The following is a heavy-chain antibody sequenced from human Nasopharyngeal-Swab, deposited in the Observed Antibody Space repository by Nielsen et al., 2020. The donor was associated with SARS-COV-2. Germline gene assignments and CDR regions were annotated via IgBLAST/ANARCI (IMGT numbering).Heavy chain of an antibody. V-gene: IGHV1-8*01. J-gene: IGHJ6*02. Sequence: SVKVSCKASGYTFTSYDINWVRQATGQGLEWMGWMNPSSGNTGYAQKFQGRVTMTRNTSISTAYMELSSLRSEDTAVYYCARDTRMSYYYYYGMDVWGQGTTVTVSS. CDR2: MNPSSGNT. D-gene: IGHD2-15*01. CDR3: ARDTRMSYYYYYGMDV. CDR1: GYTFTSYD.